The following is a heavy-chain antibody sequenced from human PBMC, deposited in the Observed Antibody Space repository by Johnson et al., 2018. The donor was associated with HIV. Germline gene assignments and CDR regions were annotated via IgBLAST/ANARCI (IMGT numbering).Heavy chain of an antibody. J-gene: IGHJ3*02. Sequence: VQLVESGGGVVQPGRSLRLSCAASGFTFSRYAMHWVRQAPGKGLEWVAVISYDGSNKYYADSVKGRFTISRDNSKNTLYLQMNSLRAEDTAVYYCARPHIVVVTAGYAFDIWGQGTMVIVSS. D-gene: IGHD2-21*02. CDR2: ISYDGSNK. CDR1: GFTFSRYA. CDR3: ARPHIVVVTAGYAFDI. V-gene: IGHV3-30*04.